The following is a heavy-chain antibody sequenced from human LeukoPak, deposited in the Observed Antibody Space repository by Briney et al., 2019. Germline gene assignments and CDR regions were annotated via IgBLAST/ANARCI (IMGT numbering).Heavy chain of an antibody. D-gene: IGHD3-10*01. CDR1: GFTFSNYA. Sequence: GGSLRLSCAASGFTFSNYAMSWVRQAPGEGLEWVSGITDSAGSTNYADSVKGRFTISRDNSKNTLYLQMKSLRADDTAVYYCARRVLLGGMDVWGQGTTVTVSS. CDR3: ARRVLLGGMDV. CDR2: ITDSAGST. V-gene: IGHV3-23*01. J-gene: IGHJ6*02.